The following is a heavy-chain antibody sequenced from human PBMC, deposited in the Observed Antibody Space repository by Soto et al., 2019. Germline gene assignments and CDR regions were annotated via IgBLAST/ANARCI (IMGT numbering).Heavy chain of an antibody. CDR2: INTDGSVA. CDR3: VRDMHLWRLDC. V-gene: IGHV3-74*03. CDR1: GLTFRSYW. D-gene: IGHD3-3*02. J-gene: IGHJ4*02. Sequence: EVQLVESGGGLVQPGEPLRLSCAASGLTFRSYWMHWVRQAPGKGLVWVSRINTDGSVAMYVDSVKGRFTISRDNAKNPLYLHMKRLRAEDTAVYHCVRDMHLWRLDCRGAGTLVSVSS.